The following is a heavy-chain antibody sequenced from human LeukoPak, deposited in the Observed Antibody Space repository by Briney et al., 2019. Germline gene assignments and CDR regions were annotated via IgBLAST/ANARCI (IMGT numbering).Heavy chain of an antibody. CDR3: ASLVHYYDSSGPTRVLDY. CDR1: GYTFSGYY. D-gene: IGHD3-22*01. Sequence: SVKVSCKASGYTFSGYYMHWVRQAPGQGLEWMGGIIPIFGTANYAQKFQGRVTITADKSTSTAYMELSSLRSEDTAVYYCASLVHYYDSSGPTRVLDYWGQGTLVTVSS. CDR2: IIPIFGTA. V-gene: IGHV1-69*06. J-gene: IGHJ4*02.